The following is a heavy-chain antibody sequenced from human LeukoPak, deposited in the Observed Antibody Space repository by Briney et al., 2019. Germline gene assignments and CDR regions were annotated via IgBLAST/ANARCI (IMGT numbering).Heavy chain of an antibody. CDR3: ARGTGYSSGWYGDY. Sequence: GASVKVSCKASGYTFSGYFMHWVRQAPGRGPEWMGWINPNSGGTNYAQKFQGRVTMTRDTSISTAYMELSRLRSDDTAVYYCARGTGYSSGWYGDYWGQGTLVTVSS. D-gene: IGHD6-19*01. V-gene: IGHV1-2*02. J-gene: IGHJ4*02. CDR1: GYTFSGYF. CDR2: INPNSGGT.